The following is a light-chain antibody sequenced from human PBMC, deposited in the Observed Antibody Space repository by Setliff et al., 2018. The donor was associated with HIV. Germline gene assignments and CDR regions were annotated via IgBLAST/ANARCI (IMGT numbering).Light chain of an antibody. CDR1: SSDVGSYNL. CDR2: EVN. J-gene: IGLJ1*01. Sequence: QSALTQPASVSGSPGQSITISCTGTSSDVGSYNLVSWYQHHPGKAPKFMIFEVNKRPSGVSNRFSGSKSGNTASLTISGLQAEDEADYYCCSYAGGSTFVFGSGTKVTVL. CDR3: CSYAGGSTFV. V-gene: IGLV2-23*02.